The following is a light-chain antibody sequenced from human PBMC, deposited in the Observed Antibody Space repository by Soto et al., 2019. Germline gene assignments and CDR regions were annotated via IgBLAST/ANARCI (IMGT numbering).Light chain of an antibody. CDR1: QTIFNF. CDR2: AAS. Sequence: DIPMTQSPSSLSASVGDRVTISCRASQTIFNFLNWYQQKPGKAPKLLIYAASNLQSGVPSRFSGSGSGTDFTLTISSLQPEDFATYFCQQSYSTTWTFGQGTKLEI. CDR3: QQSYSTTWT. J-gene: IGKJ1*01. V-gene: IGKV1-39*01.